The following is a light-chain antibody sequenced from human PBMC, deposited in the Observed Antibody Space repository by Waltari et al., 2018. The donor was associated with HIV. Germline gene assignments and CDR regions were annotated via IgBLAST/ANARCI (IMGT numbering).Light chain of an antibody. J-gene: IGKJ3*01. V-gene: IGKV1-39*01. Sequence: DIQMTQSPSPLSASVGDSVSFTCRASQTVTNKVNWYQQKPGKAPEVLIYDASTLQSGVPSRFRGGGSGTDFTLTITSLQPDDFATYFCQQSYSSPLTFGPGTKVDVK. CDR2: DAS. CDR1: QTVTNK. CDR3: QQSYSSPLT.